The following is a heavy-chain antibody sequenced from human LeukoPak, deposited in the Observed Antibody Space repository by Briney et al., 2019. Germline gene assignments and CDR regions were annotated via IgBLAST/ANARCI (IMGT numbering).Heavy chain of an antibody. Sequence: PGGSLRLSCAASGFTFSSYAMHWVRHAPGEGLEYVSAISSNGGSTYYANSVKDRFTISRENSKNTLYIQKGSLRAEDTAVYYCARGGATIFGVVISEYYYYMDVGGKGTTVTVSS. J-gene: IGHJ6*03. V-gene: IGHV3-64*01. CDR1: GFTFSSYA. D-gene: IGHD3-3*01. CDR3: ARGGATIFGVVISEYYYYMDV. CDR2: ISSNGGST.